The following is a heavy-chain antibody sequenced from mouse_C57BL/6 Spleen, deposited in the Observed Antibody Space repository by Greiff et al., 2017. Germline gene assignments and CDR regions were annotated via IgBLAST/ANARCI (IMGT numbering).Heavy chain of an antibody. CDR2: IWSGGST. CDR1: GFSLTSYG. D-gene: IGHD1-1*01. V-gene: IGHV2-2*01. J-gene: IGHJ4*01. CDR3: ARSLYYYGSSYNYAMDY. Sequence: VQLQESGPGLVQPSQSLSITCTVSGFSLTSYGVHWVRQSPGKGLEWLGVIWSGGSTDYNAAFISRLSISKDNSKSQVFFKMNSLQADDTAIYYCARSLYYYGSSYNYAMDYWGQGTSVTVSS.